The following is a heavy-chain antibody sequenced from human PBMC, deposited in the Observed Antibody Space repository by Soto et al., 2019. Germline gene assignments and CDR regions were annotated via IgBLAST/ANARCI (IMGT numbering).Heavy chain of an antibody. Sequence: ASVKVSCKASGYTFTGYAMHWVRQAPGQRLEWMGWINAGNGNTKYSQKFQGRVTITRDTSASTAYMELSSLRSEDTALYYCARAVAVPADFDYWGQGTLVPSPQ. CDR1: GYTFTGYA. V-gene: IGHV1-3*01. CDR3: ARAVAVPADFDY. CDR2: INAGNGNT. D-gene: IGHD6-19*01. J-gene: IGHJ4*02.